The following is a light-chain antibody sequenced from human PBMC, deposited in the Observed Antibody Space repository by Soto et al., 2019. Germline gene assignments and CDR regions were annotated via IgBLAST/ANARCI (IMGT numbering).Light chain of an antibody. CDR3: MQALQTPLT. CDR1: QSLLHSSGYNY. J-gene: IGKJ5*01. V-gene: IGKV2-28*01. CDR2: LVS. Sequence: EIVLTQSPLSLPVTPGEPASISCRSSQSLLHSSGYNYVDWYLQKPGQSPQLLIYLVSNRASGVPERFSGSGSGKDFTLKISRVEAEDVGNCYCMQALQTPLTFGQGTRLESK.